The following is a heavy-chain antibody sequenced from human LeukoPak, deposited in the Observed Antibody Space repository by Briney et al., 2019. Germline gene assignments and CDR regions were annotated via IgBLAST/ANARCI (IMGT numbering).Heavy chain of an antibody. V-gene: IGHV1-8*01. D-gene: IGHD3-22*01. CDR2: MNPNSGNT. Sequence: GASVKVSCKASGYTFTSYDINWVRQATGQGLEWMGWMNPNSGNTGYAQKFQGRVTMTEDTSTGTAYMELSSLRSEDTAVYYCATDRPTYYYDSSGIPSWGQGTLVTVSS. J-gene: IGHJ5*02. CDR3: ATDRPTYYYDSSGIPS. CDR1: GYTFTSYD.